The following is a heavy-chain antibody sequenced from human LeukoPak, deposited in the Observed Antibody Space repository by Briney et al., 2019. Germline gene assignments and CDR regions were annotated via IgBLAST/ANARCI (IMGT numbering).Heavy chain of an antibody. D-gene: IGHD3-3*01. CDR1: GFTFSSYG. V-gene: IGHV3-30*02. J-gene: IGHJ6*03. CDR3: ARDSTYYDFWSGYLGTSYYYYYMDV. CDR2: IRYDGSNK. Sequence: PGGSLRLSCAASGFTFSSYGMHWVRQAPGKGLEWVTFIRYDGSNKYYADSVKGRFTISRDNSKNTLYLQMNSLRAEDTAVYYCARDSTYYDFWSGYLGTSYYYYYMDVWGKGTTVTVSS.